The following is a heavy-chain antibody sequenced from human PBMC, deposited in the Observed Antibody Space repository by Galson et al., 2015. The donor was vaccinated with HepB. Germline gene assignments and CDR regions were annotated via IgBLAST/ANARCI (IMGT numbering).Heavy chain of an antibody. Sequence: SLRLSCAASGFTFSDYYMSWIRQAPGKGLEWVSYISSSGSTIYYADSVKGRFTISRDNAKNSLYLQMNSLRAEDTAVYYCARDWSRLLPHYFDYWGQGTLVTVSS. CDR2: ISSSGSTI. D-gene: IGHD3-22*01. V-gene: IGHV3-11*01. CDR3: ARDWSRLLPHYFDY. CDR1: GFTFSDYY. J-gene: IGHJ4*02.